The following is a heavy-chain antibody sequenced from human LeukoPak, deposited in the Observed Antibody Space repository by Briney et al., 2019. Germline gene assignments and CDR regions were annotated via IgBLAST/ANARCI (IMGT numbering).Heavy chain of an antibody. J-gene: IGHJ4*02. CDR2: IKPDGSEK. CDR1: GFTFSDYW. V-gene: IGHV3-7*01. CDR3: AKAGPGSSSSFLDY. D-gene: IGHD6-6*01. Sequence: GGSLRLSCAASGFTFSDYWMTWVRQAPGKGLEWVANIKPDGSEKYYVDSVKGRFTISRDNSKNTLYLQMNSLRAEDTAVYYCAKAGPGSSSSFLDYWGQGTLVTVSS.